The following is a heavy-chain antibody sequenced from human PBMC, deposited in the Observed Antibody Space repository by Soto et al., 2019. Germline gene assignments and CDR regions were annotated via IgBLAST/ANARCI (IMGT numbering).Heavy chain of an antibody. CDR3: AKDPNGDYVGAFDD. Sequence: EVQLLESGGGLVQPGGSLRLSCAGSGLTFSNYAMVWVRQAPGKGLEWVSAISGGGGGAHYADSVRGRFSISRDNSKNTLYLQTNSLRAEDTALYYCAKDPNGDYVGAFDDWGPGTMVTVSS. D-gene: IGHD4-17*01. CDR1: GLTFSNYA. CDR2: ISGGGGGA. V-gene: IGHV3-23*01. J-gene: IGHJ3*01.